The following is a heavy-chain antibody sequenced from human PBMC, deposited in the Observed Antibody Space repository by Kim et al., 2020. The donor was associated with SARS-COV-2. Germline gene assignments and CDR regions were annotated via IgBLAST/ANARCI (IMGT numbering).Heavy chain of an antibody. D-gene: IGHD6-13*01. J-gene: IGHJ6*02. V-gene: IGHV7-4-1*02. Sequence: ASVKVSCKASGYTFTSYAMNWVRQAPGQGLEWMGWINTNTGNTTYAQGFTGRFVFSLDTSASTAYLQISSLNAEDTAVYYCARDDWGIWYSLYYFYGMDVWGQGTPVTVSS. CDR3: ARDDWGIWYSLYYFYGMDV. CDR1: GYTFTSYA. CDR2: INTNTGNT.